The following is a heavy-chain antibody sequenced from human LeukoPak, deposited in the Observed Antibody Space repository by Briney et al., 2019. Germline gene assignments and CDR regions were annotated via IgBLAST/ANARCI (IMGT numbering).Heavy chain of an antibody. V-gene: IGHV1-46*01. J-gene: IGHJ5*02. CDR1: GYTFTSYY. CDR2: INPSGGST. CDR3: ARERVDYYDSSGSWFDP. Sequence: ASVTVSFKASGYTFTSYYMHWVRQAPGQGLEWMGIINPSGGSTSYAQKFQGRVTITRDTSTSTVYMELSSLRSDDTAVYYCARERVDYYDSSGSWFDPWGQGTLVTVSS. D-gene: IGHD3-22*01.